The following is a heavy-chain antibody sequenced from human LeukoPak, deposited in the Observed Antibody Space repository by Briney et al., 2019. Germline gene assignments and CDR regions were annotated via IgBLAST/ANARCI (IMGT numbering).Heavy chain of an antibody. CDR3: ARGAGKDIVVVPAARTLDY. D-gene: IGHD2-2*01. V-gene: IGHV3-30-3*01. CDR2: ISYDGSNK. J-gene: IGHJ4*02. CDR1: GFTFSSYA. Sequence: GGSLRLSCAASGFTFSSYAMHWVRQAPGKGLEWVAVISYDGSNKYYADSVKGRFTISRDNSKNTLYLQMNSLRAEDTAVYYCARGAGKDIVVVPAARTLDYWGQGTLVTVSS.